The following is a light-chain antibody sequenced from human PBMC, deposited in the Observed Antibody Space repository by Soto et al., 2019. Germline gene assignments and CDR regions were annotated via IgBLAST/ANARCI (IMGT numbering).Light chain of an antibody. Sequence: VMTQSPATLSVSPGERATLCCRAGQGVTTNFAWYQQKSGQSPRLLIYDVSTRATGVPARFSGTGSETDFTLTISGLQSEDSAVYFCQQYNNWPFSFGQGTRLEI. J-gene: IGKJ5*01. CDR3: QQYNNWPFS. CDR1: QGVTTN. CDR2: DVS. V-gene: IGKV3-15*01.